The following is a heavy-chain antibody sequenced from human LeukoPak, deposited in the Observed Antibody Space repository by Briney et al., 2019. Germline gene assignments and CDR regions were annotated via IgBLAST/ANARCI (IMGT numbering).Heavy chain of an antibody. V-gene: IGHV4-4*09. CDR1: GGSMSDHY. CDR2: IYATGNT. Sequence: SGTLSLTCAASGGSMSDHYWSWIRQTPGTTLEGIGYIYATGNTNYSPSLKGRVTISLDTSKNHSSLRLRSVTAADTALYYCARHFRRDYPDSGSSQYFHYIDVWGKGTTVVVSS. D-gene: IGHD3-10*01. J-gene: IGHJ6*03. CDR3: ARHFRRDYPDSGSSQYFHYIDV.